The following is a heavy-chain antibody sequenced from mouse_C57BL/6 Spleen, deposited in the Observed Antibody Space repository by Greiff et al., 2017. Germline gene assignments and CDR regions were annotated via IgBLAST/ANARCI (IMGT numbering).Heavy chain of an antibody. CDR2: IDPSDSET. D-gene: IGHD1-1*01. CDR1: GYTFTSYW. CDR3: ARGDYYGSSQFAY. V-gene: IGHV1-52*01. Sequence: VQLQQSGAELVRPGSSVKLSCKASGYTFTSYWMHWVKQRPIQGLEWIGNIDPSDSETHYNQKFKDKATLTVDKSSRTAYMQLSSLTSEDSAVYYCARGDYYGSSQFAYWGQGTLVTVSA. J-gene: IGHJ3*01.